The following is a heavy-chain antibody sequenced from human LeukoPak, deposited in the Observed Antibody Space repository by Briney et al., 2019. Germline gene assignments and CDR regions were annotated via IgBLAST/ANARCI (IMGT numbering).Heavy chain of an antibody. CDR1: GFTFSSYW. J-gene: IGHJ6*03. CDR2: IKQDGSEK. D-gene: IGHD6-19*01. V-gene: IGHV3-7*01. Sequence: PGGSLRLSCAASGFTFSSYWMSWVRQAPGKGLEWVANIKQDGSEKYYVDSVKGRFTISRDNAKNSLYLQMNSLRAEDTAVYYCARPHSSGWTRPGPDYMDVWGKGTTVTVSS. CDR3: ARPHSSGWTRPGPDYMDV.